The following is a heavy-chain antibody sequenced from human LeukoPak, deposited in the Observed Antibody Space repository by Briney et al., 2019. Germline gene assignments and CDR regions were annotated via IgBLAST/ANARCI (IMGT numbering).Heavy chain of an antibody. J-gene: IGHJ4*02. V-gene: IGHV3-30*02. D-gene: IGHD6-13*01. CDR1: GFTFSRHV. CDR3: VRGSSSYNRVFDY. Sequence: GGSLRLSCAASGFTFSRHVMHWVRQAPGKGLEWVAFIRSDGTNKDYADSLKGRFIISRDNSKNTLYLQMNSLRTEDTAVYYCVRGSSSYNRVFDYWGQGTLVTVSS. CDR2: IRSDGTNK.